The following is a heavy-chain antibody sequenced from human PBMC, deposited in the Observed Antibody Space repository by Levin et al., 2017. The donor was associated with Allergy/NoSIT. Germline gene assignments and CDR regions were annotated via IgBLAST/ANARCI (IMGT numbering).Heavy chain of an antibody. V-gene: IGHV1-18*01. CDR3: ARDRRVAVAGTRWFDP. CDR2: ISAYNGNT. CDR1: GYTFTSYG. D-gene: IGHD6-19*01. Sequence: ASVKVSCKASGYTFTSYGISWVRQAPGQGLEWMGWISAYNGNTNYAQKLQGRVTMTTDTSTSTAYMELRSLRSDDTAVYYCARDRRVAVAGTRWFDPWGQGTLVTVSS. J-gene: IGHJ5*02.